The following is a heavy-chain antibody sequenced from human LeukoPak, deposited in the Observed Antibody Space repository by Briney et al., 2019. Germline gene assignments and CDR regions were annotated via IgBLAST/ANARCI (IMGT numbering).Heavy chain of an antibody. CDR1: GFTFSTYD. V-gene: IGHV3-48*01. Sequence: GGSLRLSCAASGFTFSTYDRSWVRQAPGKGLEWVPYISSSSRTISYADSVKGRFTISIDNAKNSLYLQINSLRAEDTAVYYCARLRYYAMDVWGQGTTVTASS. CDR2: ISSSSRTI. J-gene: IGHJ6*02. CDR3: ARLRYYAMDV.